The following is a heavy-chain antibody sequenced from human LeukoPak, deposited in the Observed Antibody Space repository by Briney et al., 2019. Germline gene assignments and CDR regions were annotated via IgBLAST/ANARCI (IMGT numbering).Heavy chain of an antibody. D-gene: IGHD2-2*01. J-gene: IGHJ4*02. Sequence: GGSLRLSCAASGFTFSSYSMNWVRQAPGKGLEWVSSISSSSSYIYYADSVKGRFTISRDNAKNSLYPQMNSLRAEDTAVYYCARVYSVVVPAAIGYWGQGTLVTVSS. V-gene: IGHV3-21*01. CDR2: ISSSSSYI. CDR1: GFTFSSYS. CDR3: ARVYSVVVPAAIGY.